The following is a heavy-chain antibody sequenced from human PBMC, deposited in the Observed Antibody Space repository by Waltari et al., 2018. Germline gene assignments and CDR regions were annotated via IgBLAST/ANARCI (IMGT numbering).Heavy chain of an antibody. CDR2: FHTGGTT. J-gene: IGHJ4*02. V-gene: IGHV4-4*07. CDR1: GHSVSNNY. Sequence: QVRLQESGPGLVKPSETLLLTCSVSGHSVSNNYWTWIRQPAGKGLEWIGRFHTGGTTSLNPSLKSRITMSVDTSQNLFSLKLFSVTAADTAVYYCAREGKLGATLYWGQGILVTVSS. D-gene: IGHD1-26*01. CDR3: AREGKLGATLY.